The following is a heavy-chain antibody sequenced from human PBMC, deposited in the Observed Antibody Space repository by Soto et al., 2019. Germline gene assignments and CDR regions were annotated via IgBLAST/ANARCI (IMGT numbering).Heavy chain of an antibody. CDR1: GGTLTKYT. D-gene: IGHD4-4*01. J-gene: IGHJ4*02. CDR3: ARDGDGNSMAY. Sequence: QVQLVQSGAEVKKPGSSVKVSCKASGGTLTKYTISWVRQAPGQGLEWMGGIIPIFGATNYVQKFRGRVTITADESTSTAYMELSSLTSNDTAVYFCARDGDGNSMAYWGQGTLVTVSS. CDR2: IIPIFGAT. V-gene: IGHV1-69*01.